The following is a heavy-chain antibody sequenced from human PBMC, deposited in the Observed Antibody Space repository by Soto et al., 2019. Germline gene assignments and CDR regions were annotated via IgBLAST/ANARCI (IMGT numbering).Heavy chain of an antibody. J-gene: IGHJ6*02. CDR2: INPNSGDT. V-gene: IGHV1-2*02. CDR1: GYIFTGYD. CDR3: ARDARGTRGFDEMDI. Sequence: ASVKVSCKASGYIFTGYDINWVLQAPGRGLEWMGWINPNSGDTEYAQNFQGRVTMTRDTSFNLVYMEMSGLRSDDTAVYYCARDARGTRGFDEMDIWGQGTTVTVSS. D-gene: IGHD3-9*01.